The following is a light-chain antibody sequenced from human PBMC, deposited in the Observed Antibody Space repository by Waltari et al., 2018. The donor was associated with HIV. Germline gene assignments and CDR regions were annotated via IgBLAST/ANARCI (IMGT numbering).Light chain of an antibody. Sequence: QSVMTQPPSASGTPGQRVTISCSGRRSTIGSTYVYWYQQLPGTAPKLLIYRNNLRPSGVPDRFSGSKSGTSASLAISGLRSEDEADYYCAAWDDSLSAPYVFGTGTKVTVL. CDR2: RNN. V-gene: IGLV1-47*01. CDR1: RSTIGSTY. J-gene: IGLJ1*01. CDR3: AAWDDSLSAPYV.